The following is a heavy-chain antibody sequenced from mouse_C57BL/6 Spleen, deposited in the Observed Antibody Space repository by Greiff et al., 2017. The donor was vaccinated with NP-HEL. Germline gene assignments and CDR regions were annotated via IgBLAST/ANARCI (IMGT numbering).Heavy chain of an antibody. CDR3: ARPLYYGSPWFAY. CDR2: INPSNGGT. CDR1: GYTFTSYW. Sequence: VQLQQPGTELVKPGASVKLSCKASGYTFTSYWMHWVKQRPGQGLEWIGNINPSNGGTNYNEKFKSKATLTVDKSSSTAYMQLSSLTSEDSAVYYCARPLYYGSPWFAYWGQGTLVTVSA. J-gene: IGHJ3*01. D-gene: IGHD1-1*01. V-gene: IGHV1-53*01.